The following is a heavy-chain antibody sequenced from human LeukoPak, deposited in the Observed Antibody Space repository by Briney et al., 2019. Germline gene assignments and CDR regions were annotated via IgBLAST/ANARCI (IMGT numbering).Heavy chain of an antibody. Sequence: PGGSLRLSCAASGFTFSSYCVNWVRQAPGKGLEWVSSISGTSSYIYYADSVKGRFTISRDNAKNSLYLQMNSLRAEDTAVYYCARDISFCVGDCYLDSWGQGTLVTVSS. D-gene: IGHD2-21*02. V-gene: IGHV3-21*01. CDR1: GFTFSSYC. CDR3: ARDISFCVGDCYLDS. J-gene: IGHJ5*01. CDR2: ISGTSSYI.